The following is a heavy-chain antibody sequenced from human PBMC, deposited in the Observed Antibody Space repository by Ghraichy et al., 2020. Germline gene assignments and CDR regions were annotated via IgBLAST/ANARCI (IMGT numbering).Heavy chain of an antibody. CDR3: VRDWGGYHFDT. J-gene: IGHJ4*02. CDR1: GYSFTNYG. D-gene: IGHD3-16*02. CDR2: IHPASGTA. Sequence: ASVKVSCKASGYSFTNYGINWVRQAPGQSLEWMGEIHPASGTARYPETFKDRLSITRDASTTTAYMELSRLRSDDSATYFCVRDWGGYHFDTWGQGA. V-gene: IGHV1-3*01.